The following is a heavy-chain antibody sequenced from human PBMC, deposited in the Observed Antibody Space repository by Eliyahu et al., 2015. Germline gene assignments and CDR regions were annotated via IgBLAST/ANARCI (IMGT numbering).Heavy chain of an antibody. CDR1: GGXFSSYA. Sequence: QVQLVQSGAEVKKPGSSVKVSCKASGGXFSSYAXSWVRQAPGQGLEWXGGIIPIFGTANYAQKFQGRVTITADKSTSTAYMELSSLRSEDTAVYYCARCSHLGELSFGSFDYWGQGTLVTVSS. J-gene: IGHJ4*02. CDR2: IIPIFGTA. CDR3: ARCSHLGELSFGSFDY. V-gene: IGHV1-69*06. D-gene: IGHD3-16*02.